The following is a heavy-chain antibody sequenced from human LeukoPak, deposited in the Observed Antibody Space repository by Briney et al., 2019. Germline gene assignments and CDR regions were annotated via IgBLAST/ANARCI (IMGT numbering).Heavy chain of an antibody. D-gene: IGHD2-2*01. V-gene: IGHV4-4*07. CDR3: ARDKCNSTTCPKYFDY. J-gene: IGHJ4*02. Sequence: PSETLSVTCTVSGGSISSYYWSWIRQPAGKGLEWIGRIYTSGSTNYNPSLKSRVTMSVDTSKNQFSLKLTSVTAADTAVYYCARDKCNSTTCPKYFDYWGQGTLVTVSS. CDR2: IYTSGST. CDR1: GGSISSYY.